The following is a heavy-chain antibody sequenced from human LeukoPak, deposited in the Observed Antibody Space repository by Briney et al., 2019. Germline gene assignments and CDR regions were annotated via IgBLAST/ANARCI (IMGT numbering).Heavy chain of an antibody. CDR3: AREVVPNYFDY. Sequence: AASVKVSCKASGGTFSSYAISWVRQAPGQGLEWMGRIIPILGIANYAQKFQGGVTITADKSTSTAYMELSSLRSEDTAVYYCAREVVPNYFDYWGQGTLVTASS. V-gene: IGHV1-69*04. CDR2: IIPILGIA. J-gene: IGHJ4*02. CDR1: GGTFSSYA.